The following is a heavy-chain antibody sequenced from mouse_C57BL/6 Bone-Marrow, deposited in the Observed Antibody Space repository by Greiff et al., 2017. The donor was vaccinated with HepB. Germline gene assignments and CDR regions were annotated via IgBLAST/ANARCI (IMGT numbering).Heavy chain of an antibody. D-gene: IGHD5-1*01. J-gene: IGHJ3*01. Sequence: QVHVKQSGAELVRPGASVTLSCKASGYTFTDYEMHWVKQTPVHGLEWIGAIDPETGGTAYNQKFKGKAILTADKSSSTAYMELRSLTSEDSAVYYCTRRGYLAWFAYWGQGTLVTVSA. CDR1: GYTFTDYE. V-gene: IGHV1-15*01. CDR2: IDPETGGT. CDR3: TRRGYLAWFAY.